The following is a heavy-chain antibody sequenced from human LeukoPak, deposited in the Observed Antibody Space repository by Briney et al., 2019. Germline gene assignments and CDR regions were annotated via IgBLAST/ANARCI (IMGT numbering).Heavy chain of an antibody. CDR1: GFTFSSYD. D-gene: IGHD2-2*01. CDR3: ARGGSTSSYYYYGMDV. J-gene: IGHJ6*02. Sequence: PGGSLRLSCAASGFTFSSYDMHWVRQATGKGLEWVSAIGTAGDTYYPGSVKGRFTISRENAKNSLYLQMDSLRDGDTAVYCCARGGSTSSYYYYGMDVWGQGTTVTVSS. CDR2: IGTAGDT. V-gene: IGHV3-13*01.